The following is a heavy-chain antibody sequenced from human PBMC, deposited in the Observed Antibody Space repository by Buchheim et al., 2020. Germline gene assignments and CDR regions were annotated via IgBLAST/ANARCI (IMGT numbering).Heavy chain of an antibody. CDR3: ARDQPVAYCSSTSCPFDY. J-gene: IGHJ4*02. D-gene: IGHD2-2*01. CDR2: ISSGTSYI. V-gene: IGHV3-21*01. CDR1: GFTFSSFS. Sequence: EVQLVESGGGLVKPGGSLRLSCEASGFTFSSFSMNWVRQAPGKGLEWVSSISSGTSYIYYADSVKGRFTISRDNAKNSLYLQMNSLRDEDTAVYYCARDQPVAYCSSTSCPFDYWGQGTL.